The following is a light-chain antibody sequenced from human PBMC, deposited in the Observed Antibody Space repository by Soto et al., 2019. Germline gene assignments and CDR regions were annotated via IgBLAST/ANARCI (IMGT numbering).Light chain of an antibody. CDR3: SSYTSTSAVV. CDR2: DVS. V-gene: IGLV2-14*01. J-gene: IGLJ2*01. CDR1: SSDVGGYNY. Sequence: QSALTQPASVSGSPGQSITISCTGTSSDVGGYNYVSWYQQHPGKAPKLMIYDVSNRPSGVSNRFSGSKSDNTASLAISGLQAEYEDDYYCSSYTSTSAVVFGGGTKLTVL.